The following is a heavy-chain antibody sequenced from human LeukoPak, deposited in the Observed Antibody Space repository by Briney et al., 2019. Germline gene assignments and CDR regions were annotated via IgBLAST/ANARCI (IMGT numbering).Heavy chain of an antibody. Sequence: PGRSLRLSCAASGFTFSSYAMHWVRQAPGKGLEWVAVISYDGSNKYYADSVKGRFTISRDNSKNTLYLQMNSLRAEDTAVYYCARDWKAAADYWGQGTLVTVSS. CDR1: GFTFSSYA. CDR3: ARDWKAAADY. J-gene: IGHJ4*02. V-gene: IGHV3-30-3*01. D-gene: IGHD2-15*01. CDR2: ISYDGSNK.